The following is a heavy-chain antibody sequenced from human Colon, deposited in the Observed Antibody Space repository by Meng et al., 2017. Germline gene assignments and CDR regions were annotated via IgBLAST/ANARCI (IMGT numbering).Heavy chain of an antibody. Sequence: VGSEGRLAQPGKSLRLSCAVSGFTFSAHYMDWVRQAPGKGLEWVARTRNKANGYTTQYAASVEGRFTISRDDSKNSLYLQMNSLTSEDTAVYYCARGDFRVNWGQGTLVTVSS. D-gene: IGHD3-3*01. CDR1: GFTFSAHY. V-gene: IGHV3-72*01. CDR2: TRNKANGYTT. J-gene: IGHJ4*02. CDR3: ARGDFRVN.